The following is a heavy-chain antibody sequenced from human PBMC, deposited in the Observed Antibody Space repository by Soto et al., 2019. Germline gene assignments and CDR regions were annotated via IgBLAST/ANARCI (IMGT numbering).Heavy chain of an antibody. CDR3: AKGHSSSPSPQYYYYGIDV. CDR2: ISGSGGST. D-gene: IGHD6-13*01. Sequence: GGSLRLSCAASGLTSSSFAMSWVRQAPGKGLEWVSGISGSGGSTYHADSVKGRFIISRDNSKNMLYLQMNSVRAEDTAVYYCAKGHSSSPSPQYYYYGIDVWGPGTTVTVSS. V-gene: IGHV3-23*01. J-gene: IGHJ6*02. CDR1: GLTSSSFA.